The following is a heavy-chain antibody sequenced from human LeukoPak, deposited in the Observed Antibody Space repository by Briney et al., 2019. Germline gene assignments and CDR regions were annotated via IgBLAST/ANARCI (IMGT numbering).Heavy chain of an antibody. CDR3: ARENSGSYREFDY. Sequence: KSSETLSLTCTVSGGPISSYYWSWLRQPAGKGLEWIGRIYTSGSTNYNPSLKSRVTMSVDTSKNQFSLKLSSVTAADTAVFYCARENSGSYREFDYWGQGTLVTVSS. V-gene: IGHV4-4*07. D-gene: IGHD1-26*01. J-gene: IGHJ4*02. CDR1: GGPISSYY. CDR2: IYTSGST.